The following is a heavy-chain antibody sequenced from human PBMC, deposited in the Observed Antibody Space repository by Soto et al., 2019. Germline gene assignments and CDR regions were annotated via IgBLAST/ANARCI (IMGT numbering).Heavy chain of an antibody. CDR1: GFTFSDYY. D-gene: IGHD6-13*01. J-gene: IGHJ4*02. CDR3: ARVGSTLAAGTPDY. CDR2: ISGSGSIT. V-gene: IGHV3-11*01. Sequence: GGSLRLSCAASGFTFSDYYMGWFRQAPGKGLEWVSYISGSGSITHDADSVKGRFTISRDNAKNSLYLQMNSLRAEDTAIYYCARVGSTLAAGTPDYWGQGTLVTVSS.